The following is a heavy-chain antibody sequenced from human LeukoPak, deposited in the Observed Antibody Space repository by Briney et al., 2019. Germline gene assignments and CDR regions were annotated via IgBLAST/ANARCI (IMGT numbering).Heavy chain of an antibody. CDR3: ARISVGPRVYYFDS. V-gene: IGHV3-72*01. J-gene: IGHJ4*02. Sequence: LPGGSLRLSCAASGFTFSDHYMDWVRQAPGKGLEWVGRIRNKANSYTTQYAASVKGRFTISRDDSKNSLYLQMNSLKSEDTAVYYCARISVGPRVYYFDSWGQGTLVTVSS. CDR2: IRNKANSYTT. CDR1: GFTFSDHY. D-gene: IGHD1-26*01.